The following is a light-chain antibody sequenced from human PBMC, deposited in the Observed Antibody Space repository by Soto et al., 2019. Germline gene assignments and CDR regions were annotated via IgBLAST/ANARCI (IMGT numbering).Light chain of an antibody. CDR3: QQGSNWYT. CDR1: QSVSSNY. CDR2: GIS. Sequence: EIVLTQSPGTLSLSPGERATLSCRASQSVSSNYFAWYQQRPGQAPRLLIYGISSRATGIPDRFSGSGSGTDFTLTISRLEPEDFAVYYCQQGSNWYTFGQGTKLEIK. V-gene: IGKV3D-20*02. J-gene: IGKJ2*01.